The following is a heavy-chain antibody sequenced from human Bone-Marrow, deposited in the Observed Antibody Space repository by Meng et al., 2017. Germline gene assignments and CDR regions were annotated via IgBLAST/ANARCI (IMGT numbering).Heavy chain of an antibody. CDR1: VGTFSSCA. Sequence: VKACLCGAEVMEPWSSGKVCCNASVGTFSSCAISWVRQAPGQGREWMGGIIPIFGTANYAQKFQGRVTITADESTSTAYMALSSLRSEDTAVYYCARTYGDYCFDYWGQGTLVTVSS. J-gene: IGHJ4*02. CDR3: ARTYGDYCFDY. D-gene: IGHD4-17*01. CDR2: IIPIFGTA. V-gene: IGHV1-69*01.